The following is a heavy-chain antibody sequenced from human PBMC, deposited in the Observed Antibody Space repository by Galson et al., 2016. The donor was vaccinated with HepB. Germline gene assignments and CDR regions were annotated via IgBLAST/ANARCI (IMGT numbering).Heavy chain of an antibody. V-gene: IGHV4-31*03. CDR1: GGSITSDSHY. CDR3: AAPTVTLTLIAFDI. D-gene: IGHD4-17*01. Sequence: TLSLTCSVSGGSITSDSHYWSWIRQHPGKGLEWIGYIYYGGSNYSHPSLKSRVSISIDTSKNHFSLNLNSVTAADTAVYFCAAPTVTLTLIAFDIWGPGAMVTVSS. CDR2: IYYGGSN. J-gene: IGHJ3*02.